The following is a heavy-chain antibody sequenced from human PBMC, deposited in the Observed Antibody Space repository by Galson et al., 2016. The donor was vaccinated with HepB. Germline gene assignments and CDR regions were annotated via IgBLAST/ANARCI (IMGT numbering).Heavy chain of an antibody. CDR2: IRNKRDGGTA. J-gene: IGHJ4*02. CDR1: GLSVRDAW. CDR3: TTWDWGLDC. V-gene: IGHV3-15*05. Sequence: SLRLSCAVSGLSVRDAWMTWVRQAPGTGLEWVGNIRNKRDGGTADYGAPVKGRFTISRDDSKNTLYLQMSSLKTDDTAVYFCTTWDWGLDCWGQGTLVTVSS. D-gene: IGHD3/OR15-3a*01.